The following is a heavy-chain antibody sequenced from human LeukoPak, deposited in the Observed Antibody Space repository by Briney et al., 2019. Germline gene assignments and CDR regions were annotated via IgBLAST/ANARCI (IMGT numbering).Heavy chain of an antibody. J-gene: IGHJ6*03. D-gene: IGHD1-20*01. CDR2: INWNGGST. CDR3: ARTITGYRPYYYYYMDV. Sequence: GGSLRLSCAASGFTFDDYGMSWVRRAPGKGLEWVSGINWNGGSTGYADSVKGRFTISRDNAKNSLYLQMNSLRAEDTALYYCARTITGYRPYYYYYMDVWGKGTTVTVSS. CDR1: GFTFDDYG. V-gene: IGHV3-20*04.